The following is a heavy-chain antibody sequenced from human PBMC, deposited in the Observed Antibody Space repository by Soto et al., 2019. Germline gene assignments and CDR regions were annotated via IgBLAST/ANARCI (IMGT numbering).Heavy chain of an antibody. D-gene: IGHD2-8*02. Sequence: GGSLRLSCAASGFTFDDYALHWVRQVPGKGLEWVSGISWNSVAIHYADSVKGRFTVSRDNAKNSLYLQMNNLRGEDTALYYCAKATRLTDTGSDWGQGTLVTVSS. V-gene: IGHV3-9*01. CDR3: AKATRLTDTGSD. CDR1: GFTFDDYA. CDR2: ISWNSVAI. J-gene: IGHJ4*02.